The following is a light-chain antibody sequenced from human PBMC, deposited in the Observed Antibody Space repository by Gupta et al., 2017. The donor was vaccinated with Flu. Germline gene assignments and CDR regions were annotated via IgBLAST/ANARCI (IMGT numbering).Light chain of an antibody. CDR2: GTS. J-gene: IGKJ2*01. Sequence: GVLSLSPGESVTLSCRAGESVNRNHLAWYQQKPGQAPRLLMYGTSNRAPGIPDRFSGGGSGTDFTLTINRLEPEDSAVFYCHHDGTSPYTFGQGTKFEIK. CDR1: ESVNRNH. V-gene: IGKV3-20*01. CDR3: HHDGTSPYT.